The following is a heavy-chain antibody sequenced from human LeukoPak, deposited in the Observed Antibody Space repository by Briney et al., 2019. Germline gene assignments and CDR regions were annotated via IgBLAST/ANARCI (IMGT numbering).Heavy chain of an antibody. J-gene: IGHJ5*02. CDR1: GFVFTDYW. Sequence: PGGSLRLSCAASGFVFTDYWMSWVRQAPGKGLEWVANVKPDGTEQKYVDSVKGRFTISRDNAKNSLYLQMSSLRGEDTAVYYCARDARGIADTPYNWMGPWGQGTLVTVFS. CDR3: ARDARGIADTPYNWMGP. V-gene: IGHV3-7*01. D-gene: IGHD2-15*01. CDR2: VKPDGTEQ.